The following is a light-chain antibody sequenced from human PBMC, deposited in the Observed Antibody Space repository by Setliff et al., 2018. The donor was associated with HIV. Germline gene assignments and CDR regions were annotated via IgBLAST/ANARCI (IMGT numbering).Light chain of an antibody. J-gene: IGLJ1*01. V-gene: IGLV3-21*04. CDR3: QVWDSSSDHPGYG. CDR2: YDS. CDR1: NIGSKS. Sequence: SYELTQPPSVSVAPGKTARITCGGNNIGSKSVHWYQQKPGQAPVLVIYYDSDRPSGIPERFSGSNSGNTAALTISWVEAGDEADYYCQVWDSSSDHPGYGFGTGTKVTVL.